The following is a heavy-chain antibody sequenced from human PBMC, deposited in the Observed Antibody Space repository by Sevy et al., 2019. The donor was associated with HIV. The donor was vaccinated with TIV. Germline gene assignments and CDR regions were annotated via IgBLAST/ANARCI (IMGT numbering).Heavy chain of an antibody. CDR2: IIPIFGTA. J-gene: IGHJ6*02. V-gene: IGHV1-69*13. CDR1: GGTLSSYA. CDR3: AAPAMAFRAAQYYYYGMDV. D-gene: IGHD6-6*01. Sequence: ASVKVSCKASGGTLSSYAISWVRQAPGQGLEWMGGIIPIFGTANYAQKFQGRVTITADESTSTAYMELSSLRSEDTAVYYCAAPAMAFRAAQYYYYGMDVWGQGTTVTVSS.